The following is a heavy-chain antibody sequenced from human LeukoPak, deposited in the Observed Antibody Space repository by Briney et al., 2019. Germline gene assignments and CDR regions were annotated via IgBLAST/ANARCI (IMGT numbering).Heavy chain of an antibody. CDR1: GGSISSGAYY. V-gene: IGHV4-61*02. CDR3: ARRPVPYYYYGMDV. CDR2: VYTSGST. Sequence: SETLSLTCTVSGGSISSGAYYWSWIRQPAGKGLEWIGRVYTSGSTNYNPSLKSRVTISVDTSKNQFSLKLSSVTAADTAVYYCARRPVPYYYYGMDVWGQGTTVTVSS. J-gene: IGHJ6*02.